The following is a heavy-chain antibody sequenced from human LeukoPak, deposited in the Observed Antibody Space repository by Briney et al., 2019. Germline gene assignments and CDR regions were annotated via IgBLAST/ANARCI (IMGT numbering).Heavy chain of an antibody. CDR3: ARDPTHYLRYGYFDY. D-gene: IGHD3-9*01. CDR2: INPNSGGT. Sequence: ASVKVSCKASGYTFTGKYMHWVRQAPGQGLEWMGWINPNSGGTNYAQKFQGRVTMTRDTSISTAYMELSSLRSEDTAVYYCARDPTHYLRYGYFDYWGQGTLVTVSS. J-gene: IGHJ4*02. V-gene: IGHV1-2*02. CDR1: GYTFTGKY.